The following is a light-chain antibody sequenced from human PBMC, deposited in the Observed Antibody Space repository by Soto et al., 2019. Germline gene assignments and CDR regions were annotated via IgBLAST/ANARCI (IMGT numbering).Light chain of an antibody. J-gene: IGLJ1*01. Sequence: QSVLTQSPSPSGSPGQSVTISCTGTSSDIGGYNSVSWYQQHPGKAPKVMIYDVTKRPSGVPDRFSGSKSGNTASLTVSALQAEDEADYYCSSYTDTKSLVFGTGTKVSVL. CDR2: DVT. V-gene: IGLV2-8*01. CDR1: SSDIGGYNS. CDR3: SSYTDTKSLV.